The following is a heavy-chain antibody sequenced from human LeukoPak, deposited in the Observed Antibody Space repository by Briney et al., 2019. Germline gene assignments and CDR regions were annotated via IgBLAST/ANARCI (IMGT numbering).Heavy chain of an antibody. CDR1: GGSFSGYY. CDR2: INHSGST. V-gene: IGHV4-34*01. CDR3: ARNQDTDFDY. J-gene: IGHJ4*02. Sequence: SETLSLTCAVYGGSFSGYYWSWVRQPPGKGLEWIGEINHSGSTNYNPSLKSRVTISVDTSKNQFSLKLSSVTAADTAVYYCARNQDTDFDYWGQGTLVTVSS.